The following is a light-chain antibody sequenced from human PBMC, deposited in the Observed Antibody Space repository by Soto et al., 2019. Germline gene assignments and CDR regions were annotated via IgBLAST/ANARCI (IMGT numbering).Light chain of an antibody. V-gene: IGKV1-5*03. CDR1: QSISSW. J-gene: IGKJ1*01. CDR3: QQYNSYSQT. CDR2: KAS. Sequence: DIQMTQSPSTLSESVGDRVTITCRASQSISSWLAWYQQKPEKAPKLLIYKASSLESGVPSRFSGSGSGTEFTLTISSLQPDDFATYYCQQYNSYSQTFGQGTKVEIK.